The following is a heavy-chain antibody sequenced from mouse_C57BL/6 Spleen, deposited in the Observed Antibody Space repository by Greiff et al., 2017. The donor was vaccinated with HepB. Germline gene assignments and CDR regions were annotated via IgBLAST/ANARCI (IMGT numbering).Heavy chain of an antibody. D-gene: IGHD1-1*01. Sequence: EVKLMESGGDLVKPGGSLKLSCAASGFTFSSYGMSWVRQTPDKRLEWVATISSGGSYTYYPDSVKGRFTISRDNAKNTLYLQMSSLKSEDTAMYYCARQVVTTVEYYFDYWGQGTTLTVSS. CDR2: ISSGGSYT. J-gene: IGHJ2*01. CDR3: ARQVVTTVEYYFDY. V-gene: IGHV5-6*01. CDR1: GFTFSSYG.